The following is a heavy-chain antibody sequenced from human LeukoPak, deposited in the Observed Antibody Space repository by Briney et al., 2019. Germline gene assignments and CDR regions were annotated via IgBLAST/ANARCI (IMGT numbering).Heavy chain of an antibody. V-gene: IGHV4-34*01. J-gene: IGHJ3*02. CDR3: ARVTYTPSISRDAFDI. CDR1: GGSFSGYY. CDR2: INHSGST. Sequence: SETLSLTCAVYGGSFSGYYWSWIRQPPGKGLEWVGEINHSGSTNYNPSLKSRVTISVDRSKNQFSLKLSSVTAADTAVYYCARVTYTPSISRDAFDIWSQGTMVTVSS. D-gene: IGHD2-15*01.